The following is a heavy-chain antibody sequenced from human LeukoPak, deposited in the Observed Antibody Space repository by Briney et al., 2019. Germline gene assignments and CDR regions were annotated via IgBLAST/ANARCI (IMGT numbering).Heavy chain of an antibody. CDR2: VSDGGRT. CDR1: GGSITSYY. J-gene: IGHJ4*02. D-gene: IGHD1-14*01. CDR3: ARASTTFDD. Sequence: SETMSLTCSVSGGSITSYYWSWIRQPPGKGLEWIGHVSDGGRTNYSPSLRSRVSISVDTSKNQFSLKLNSVTAADTAVYFCARASTTFDDWGQGTLVTVSS. V-gene: IGHV4-59*01.